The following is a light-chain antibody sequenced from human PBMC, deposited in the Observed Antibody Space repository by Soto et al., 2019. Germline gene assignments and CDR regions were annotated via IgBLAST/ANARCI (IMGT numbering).Light chain of an antibody. CDR3: QQYENWWT. V-gene: IGKV3D-15*01. J-gene: IGKJ1*01. CDR1: QTVNIK. CDR2: VAS. Sequence: EIVMTQSPATLSVSPGGRATLSCRASQTVNIKLAWYQQKPGQAPRLLIFVASTRAAGVPARFSGRGSGTDFTLTISSLQSEDVALYYGQQYENWWTCGQGTKVEVK.